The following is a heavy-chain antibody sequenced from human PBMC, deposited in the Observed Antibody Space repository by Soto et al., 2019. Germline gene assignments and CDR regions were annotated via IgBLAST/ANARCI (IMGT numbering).Heavy chain of an antibody. J-gene: IGHJ4*02. CDR1: GGTFSSYA. V-gene: IGHV1-69*06. CDR2: IIPIFGTA. Sequence: QVQLVQSGAEVNKPGPSVKVSCKASGGTFSSYAISWVREAPGQGLEWMGGIIPIFGTANYAQKFQGRVTITADKSTSTAYRELSSLRSEDTAVYYCARELTGTLTNSVFDYWGQGTLVTVSS. D-gene: IGHD7-27*01. CDR3: ARELTGTLTNSVFDY.